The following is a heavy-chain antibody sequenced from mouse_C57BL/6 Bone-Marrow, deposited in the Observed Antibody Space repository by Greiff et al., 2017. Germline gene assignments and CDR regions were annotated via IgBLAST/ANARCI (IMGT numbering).Heavy chain of an antibody. V-gene: IGHV12-3*02. J-gene: IGHJ1*01. CDR2: ITHSGET. CDR1: GFPITSGYY. CDR3: AGDYDGYWYFDV. D-gene: IGHD2-3*01. Sequence: QVQLKESGPGLVKPSQSLFLACSITGFPITSGYYWIWIRQSPGKPLEWMGYITHSGETFYNPSLQRPISITRETSKNQFFLQLNSVTTEDTAMYYCAGDYDGYWYFDVWGAGTTVTVSS.